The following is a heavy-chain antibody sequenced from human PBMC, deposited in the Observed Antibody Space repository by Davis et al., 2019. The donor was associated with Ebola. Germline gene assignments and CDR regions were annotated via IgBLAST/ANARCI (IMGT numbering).Heavy chain of an antibody. Sequence: SETLSLTCIVSGGSITTYYWSWIRQPPGKGLEWIGYVHHSGTTDYNPSLKSRLTMLVDTSKNQFSLRLSSVTAADTAVYYCARDGSGWYQGYYYGMDVWGQGTTVTVSS. V-gene: IGHV4-59*01. CDR3: ARDGSGWYQGYYYGMDV. D-gene: IGHD6-19*01. J-gene: IGHJ6*02. CDR1: GGSITTYY. CDR2: VHHSGTT.